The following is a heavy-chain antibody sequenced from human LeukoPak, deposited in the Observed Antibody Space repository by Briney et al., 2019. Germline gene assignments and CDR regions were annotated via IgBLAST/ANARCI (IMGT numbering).Heavy chain of an antibody. CDR1: GGSISGFI. Sequence: SETLSLTCTVSGGSISGFIWSWVRQPPGKGLEWIGYIYYSGSTNYNPSLKSRVTISVDTSKNQFSLKLSSVTAADTAVYYCARGRGAVAGTFDYWGQGTLVTVSS. D-gene: IGHD6-19*01. J-gene: IGHJ4*02. CDR3: ARGRGAVAGTFDY. CDR2: IYYSGST. V-gene: IGHV4-59*01.